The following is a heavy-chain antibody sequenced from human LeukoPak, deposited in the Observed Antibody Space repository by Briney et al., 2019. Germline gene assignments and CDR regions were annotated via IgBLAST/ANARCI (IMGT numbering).Heavy chain of an antibody. CDR2: INPYNGNT. Sequence: ASVKVSCKASGYTFISHGITWVRQAPGQGLEWMGWINPYNGNTDYAQNLQGRVTMTADTSTSTGYMEVRSLRSDDTAVYYCARISGSDGCNPFDSWGQGTLVTVSS. CDR1: GYTFISHG. J-gene: IGHJ4*02. D-gene: IGHD5-24*01. V-gene: IGHV1-18*04. CDR3: ARISGSDGCNPFDS.